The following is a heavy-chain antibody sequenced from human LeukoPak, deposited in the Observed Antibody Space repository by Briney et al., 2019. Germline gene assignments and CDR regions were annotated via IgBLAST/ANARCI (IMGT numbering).Heavy chain of an antibody. Sequence: SATMFFTCTASGSSISSSSYYWGWIRQPPGKGLGWIGSIYYSRSTYYNPSLKGRVTTSVYTSKNQFSLKRSSVTAGDTAVYYCARKGEVGAMVWFDPGRQGTLVTVSS. V-gene: IGHV4-39*01. CDR2: IYYSRST. CDR1: GSSISSSSYY. J-gene: IGHJ5*02. CDR3: ARKGEVGAMVWFDP. D-gene: IGHD1-26*01.